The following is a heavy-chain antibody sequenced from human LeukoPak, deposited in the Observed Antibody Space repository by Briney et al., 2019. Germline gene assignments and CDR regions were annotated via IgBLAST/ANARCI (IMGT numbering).Heavy chain of an antibody. CDR1: GGSISSGSYY. Sequence: SETLSLTCTVSGGSISSGSYYWSWIRQPAGKGLEWIGRIYSSGSTNYNPSLKSRVTISLDTSKNQFSLKLSSVTAADTAVYYCARDGLSGKSRSGLPTPSGYYGYWGQGTLVTVSS. J-gene: IGHJ4*02. CDR2: IYSSGST. D-gene: IGHD3-3*01. CDR3: ARDGLSGKSRSGLPTPSGYYGY. V-gene: IGHV4-61*02.